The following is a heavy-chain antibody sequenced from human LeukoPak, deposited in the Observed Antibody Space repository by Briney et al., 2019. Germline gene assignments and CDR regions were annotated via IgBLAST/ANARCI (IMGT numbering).Heavy chain of an antibody. J-gene: IGHJ4*02. D-gene: IGHD3-22*01. Sequence: GGSLRLSCAASGFTFSSYGMSWVRQAPGKGLEWVSAISGSGGSTYYADSVKGRLTISRDNSKNTLYLQMNSLRAEDTAVYYCAKEVYYYDSSGYYGYWGQGTLVTVSS. CDR2: ISGSGGST. CDR3: AKEVYYYDSSGYYGY. CDR1: GFTFSSYG. V-gene: IGHV3-23*01.